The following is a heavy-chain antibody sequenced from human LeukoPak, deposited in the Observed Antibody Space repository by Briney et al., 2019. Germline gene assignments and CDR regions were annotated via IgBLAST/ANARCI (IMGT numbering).Heavy chain of an antibody. Sequence: PGGSLRLSCAASGFTFSSYGMHLVRQAPGKGLEWVAFIRYDGSNKYYADSVKGRFTISRDNSKNTLYLQMNSLRAEDTAVYYCAKGPSSRYYYMDVWGKGTTVTVSS. D-gene: IGHD5/OR15-5a*01. CDR1: GFTFSSYG. CDR2: IRYDGSNK. J-gene: IGHJ6*03. CDR3: AKGPSSRYYYMDV. V-gene: IGHV3-30*02.